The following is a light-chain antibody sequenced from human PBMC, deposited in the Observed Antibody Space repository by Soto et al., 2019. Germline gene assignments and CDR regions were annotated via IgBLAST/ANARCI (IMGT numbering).Light chain of an antibody. J-gene: IGKJ4*01. CDR2: WAS. V-gene: IGKV4-1*01. Sequence: DIVMTQSPDSLAVSLGETATINCKSSQSILYSSNNNNYLTWYQQKPGQPPKLLIYWASTRESGVPDRFSGSGSGTDFPLAISRLQAEDVAVYYCQQYYSSPLTFGGGTKVEIK. CDR3: QQYYSSPLT. CDR1: QSILYSSNNNNY.